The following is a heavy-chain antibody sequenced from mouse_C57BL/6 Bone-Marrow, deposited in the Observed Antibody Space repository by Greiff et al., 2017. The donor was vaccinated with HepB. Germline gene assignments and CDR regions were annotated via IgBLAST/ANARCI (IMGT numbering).Heavy chain of an antibody. CDR2: IDPANGNT. J-gene: IGHJ2*01. CDR1: GFNIKNTY. D-gene: IGHD1-1*02. CDR3: ARSWWLPSYFDY. V-gene: IGHV14-3*01. Sequence: EVQGVESVAELVRPGASVKLSCTASGFNIKNTYMHWVKQRPEQGLEWIGRIDPANGNTKYAPKFQGKATITADTSSNTAYLQLSSLTSEDTAIYYCARSWWLPSYFDYWGQGTTLTVSS.